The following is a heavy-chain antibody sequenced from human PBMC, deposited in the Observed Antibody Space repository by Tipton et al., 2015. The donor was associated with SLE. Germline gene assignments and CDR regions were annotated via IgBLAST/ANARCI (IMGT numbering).Heavy chain of an antibody. V-gene: IGHV4-59*11. CDR2: VFDSGRT. Sequence: TLSLNCPVSGDFISRHYWTWIRQPPGRGLEWIGCVFDSGRTNYNPSPKSRVTISLDTSKNQVSLKLTSVSAADTAVYFCARDLYCSGGSCYYYYGMDVWGQGTTVTVSS. CDR3: ARDLYCSGGSCYYYYGMDV. CDR1: GDFISRHY. D-gene: IGHD2-15*01. J-gene: IGHJ6*02.